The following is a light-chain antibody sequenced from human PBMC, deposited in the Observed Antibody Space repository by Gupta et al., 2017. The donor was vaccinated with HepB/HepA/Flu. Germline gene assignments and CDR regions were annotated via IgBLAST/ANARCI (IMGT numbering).Light chain of an antibody. J-gene: IGKJ4*01. Sequence: EVLLTQSPATLSLSPGERATLSCRASQSVGSYLTWHQQKPGQAPRLLIYDASNRATGIPARFSGSGSGTDFTLTVSSLEPEDFAVYYCQQRSNWPLTFGGGTRVEIK. CDR2: DAS. CDR1: QSVGSY. V-gene: IGKV3-11*01. CDR3: QQRSNWPLT.